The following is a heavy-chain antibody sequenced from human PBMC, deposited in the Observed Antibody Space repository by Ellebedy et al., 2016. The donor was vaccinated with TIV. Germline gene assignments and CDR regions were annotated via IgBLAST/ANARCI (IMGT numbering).Heavy chain of an antibody. CDR1: GFTFSNYA. D-gene: IGHD3-22*01. V-gene: IGHV3-30*02. CDR2: IRYDESNK. J-gene: IGHJ4*02. Sequence: GESLKISCAASGFTFSNYAMHWVRQAPGKGLEWVSFIRYDESNKNYADSVKGRFTISRDNSKNTVHLQMNSLRSDDTAVYYCAKDSDSSDYLYTGLFDGWGQGTLVTVSS. CDR3: AKDSDSSDYLYTGLFDG.